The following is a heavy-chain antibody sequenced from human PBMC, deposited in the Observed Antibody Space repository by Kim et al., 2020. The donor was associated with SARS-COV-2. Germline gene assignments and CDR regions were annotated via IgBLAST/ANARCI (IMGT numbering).Heavy chain of an antibody. V-gene: IGHV1-69*01. CDR2: GTA. J-gene: IGHJ1*01. Sequence: GTANYAQKFQGRVTITADESTSTAYMELSSLRSEDTAVYYCARGDEYFQHWGQGTLVTVSS. CDR3: ARGDEYFQH.